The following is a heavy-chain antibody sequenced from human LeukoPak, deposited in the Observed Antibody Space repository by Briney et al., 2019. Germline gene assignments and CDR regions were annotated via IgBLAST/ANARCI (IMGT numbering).Heavy chain of an antibody. Sequence: SETLTLTCTVSGGSISSSSDYWGWIRQPAGKGLEWIGSIYYSGSTSYNPSLKSRVTISVDTSKNQFSLRLSSVTAADTAVYYCARLQYGDLYFDYWGQGTLVTVSS. CDR1: GGSISSSSDY. D-gene: IGHD4-17*01. V-gene: IGHV4-39*01. J-gene: IGHJ4*02. CDR3: ARLQYGDLYFDY. CDR2: IYYSGST.